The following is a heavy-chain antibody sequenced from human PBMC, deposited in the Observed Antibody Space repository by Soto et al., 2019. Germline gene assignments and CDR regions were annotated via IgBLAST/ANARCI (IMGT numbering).Heavy chain of an antibody. CDR2: INAGNGHT. V-gene: IGHV1-3*01. J-gene: IGHJ4*02. CDR3: ARGRWTQTTADYYLDY. CDR1: GYTFTNYA. Sequence: QVHLVQSATEVKMPGASVKLSCKASGYTFTNYAIHWVRQAPGQRLEWMVWINAGNGHTKYSQKFQGRATVTRDPSATTAYMELSSLRSEDTAVYYCARGRWTQTTADYYLDYWGQGTVVTVSS. D-gene: IGHD1-1*01.